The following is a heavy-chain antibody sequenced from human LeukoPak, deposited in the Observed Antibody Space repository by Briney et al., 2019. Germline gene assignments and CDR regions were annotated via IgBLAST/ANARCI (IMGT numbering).Heavy chain of an antibody. CDR3: AHSLGYCSGGSCPNWFDP. CDR2: IYWDDDK. CDR1: GFSLSTSGVG. V-gene: IGHV2-5*02. J-gene: IGHJ5*02. Sequence: SGPTLVKPTQTLTLTCTFSGFSLSTSGVGVGWIRQPPGKALEWLALIYWDDDKRYSPSLKSRLTITKDTSKNQVVLTMTNMDPVDTATYYCAHSLGYCSGGSCPNWFDPWGQGTLVTASS. D-gene: IGHD2-15*01.